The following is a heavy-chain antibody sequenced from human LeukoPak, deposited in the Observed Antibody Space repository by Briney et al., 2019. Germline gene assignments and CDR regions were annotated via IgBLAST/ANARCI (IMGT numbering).Heavy chain of an antibody. CDR2: INNDGSST. CDR3: VRGEAHDS. CDR1: GFTFTSYW. V-gene: IGHV3-74*01. J-gene: IGHJ4*02. Sequence: GGSLRLSCTASGFTFTSYWMPWVRQAPGKGLVWVSCINNDGSSTNYADSVKGRFTISRDNAKNTVYLQMDSLRTEDTAVYYCVRGEAHDSWGQGTLITVSS. D-gene: IGHD1-26*01.